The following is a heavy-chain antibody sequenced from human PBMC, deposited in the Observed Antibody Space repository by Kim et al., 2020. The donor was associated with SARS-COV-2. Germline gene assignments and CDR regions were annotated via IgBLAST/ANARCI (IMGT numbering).Heavy chain of an antibody. Sequence: GGSLRLSCAASGFTFSSYAIHWVRQAPGKGLEWVAVISYDGSNKYYADSVKGRFTISRDNSKNTLYLQMNSLRAEDTAVYYCARGGIAVAGLAPFDYWG. D-gene: IGHD6-19*01. CDR3: ARGGIAVAGLAPFDY. V-gene: IGHV3-30*04. J-gene: IGHJ4*01. CDR1: GFTFSSYA. CDR2: ISYDGSNK.